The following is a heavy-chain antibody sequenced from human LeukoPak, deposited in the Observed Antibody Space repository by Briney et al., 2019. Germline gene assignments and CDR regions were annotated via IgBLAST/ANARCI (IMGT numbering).Heavy chain of an antibody. V-gene: IGHV4-34*01. CDR3: ARGITMIVVVMNYYMDV. J-gene: IGHJ6*03. CDR2: VNHSGST. CDR1: GGSFSGYY. Sequence: SETLSLTCAVYGGSFSGYYWSWIRQPPGKGLKWIGEVNHSGSTNHNPSLKSRVTISEETSKNQFSLKLSSVTAADTAVYYCARGITMIVVVMNYYMDVWGKGTTVTVSS. D-gene: IGHD3-22*01.